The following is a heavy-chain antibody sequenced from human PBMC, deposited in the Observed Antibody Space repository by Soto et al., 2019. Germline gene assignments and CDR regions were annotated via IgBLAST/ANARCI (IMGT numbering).Heavy chain of an antibody. V-gene: IGHV3-48*02. D-gene: IGHD2-2*01. CDR3: ATYCSSTSCYDASLGMDV. CDR1: GFTFSSYS. CDR2: ISSSSSTI. J-gene: IGHJ6*02. Sequence: GGSLRLSCAASGFTFSSYSMNWVRQAPGKGLEWVSYISSSSSTIYYADSVKGRFTISRDNAKNSLYLQMNSLRDEDTAVYYCATYCSSTSCYDASLGMDVWGQGTTVPVYS.